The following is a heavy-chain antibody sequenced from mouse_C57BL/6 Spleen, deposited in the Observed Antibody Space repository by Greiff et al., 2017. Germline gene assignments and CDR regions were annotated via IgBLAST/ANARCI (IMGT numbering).Heavy chain of an antibody. J-gene: IGHJ4*01. Sequence: QVQLQHSGPELVKPGASVKISCKASGYAFSSSWMNWVKQRPGKGLEWIGRIYPGDGDTNYNGKFKGKATLTADKSSSTAYMQLSSLTSEDSAVYFCAKTGKGPYAMDYWGQGTSVTVSS. CDR2: IYPGDGDT. D-gene: IGHD4-1*01. V-gene: IGHV1-82*01. CDR1: GYAFSSSW. CDR3: AKTGKGPYAMDY.